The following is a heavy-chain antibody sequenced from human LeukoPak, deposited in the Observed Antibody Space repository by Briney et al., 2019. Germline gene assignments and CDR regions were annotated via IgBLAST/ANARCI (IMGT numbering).Heavy chain of an antibody. V-gene: IGHV3-21*03. CDR3: ARLESSGWYRFDC. J-gene: IGHJ4*02. D-gene: IGHD6-19*01. CDR1: GFTFSTYN. Sequence: PGGSLRLSCAASGFTFSTYNMNWVRQAPGKGLEWVSCISTSSSYIYYSGSVKGRFTISRDNAKNSLYLQMNSLRVEDTGLYYCARLESSGWYRFDCWGQGTLVTVSS. CDR2: ISTSSSYI.